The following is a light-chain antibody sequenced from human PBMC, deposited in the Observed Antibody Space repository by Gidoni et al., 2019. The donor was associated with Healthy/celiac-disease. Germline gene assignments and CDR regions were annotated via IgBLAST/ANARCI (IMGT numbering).Light chain of an antibody. CDR2: DVS. J-gene: IGLJ1*01. CDR1: ISDVGGYNY. V-gene: IGLV2-14*01. Sequence: QSALTQPASVSGSPGQSITISCTGTISDVGGYNYVSWYQQHPGKPPKLMIYDVSNRPSGVSNRFSGSKSGNTASLTISGLQAEDEADYYCSSYTSSSTYVFGTGTKVTVL. CDR3: SSYTSSSTYV.